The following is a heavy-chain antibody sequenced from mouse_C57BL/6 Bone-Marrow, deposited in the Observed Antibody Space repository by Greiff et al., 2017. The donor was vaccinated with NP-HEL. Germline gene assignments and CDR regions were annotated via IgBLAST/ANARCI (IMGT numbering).Heavy chain of an antibody. CDR3: ARRPYGSSPYYFDY. Sequence: VQLQQSGAELARPGASVKLSCKASGYTFTSYGISWVKQRTGQGLEWIGEIYPRSGNTYYNEKFKGKATLTADKSSSTAYMELRSLTSEDSAVYFCARRPYGSSPYYFDYWGQGTTLTVSS. D-gene: IGHD1-1*01. V-gene: IGHV1-81*01. J-gene: IGHJ2*01. CDR2: IYPRSGNT. CDR1: GYTFTSYG.